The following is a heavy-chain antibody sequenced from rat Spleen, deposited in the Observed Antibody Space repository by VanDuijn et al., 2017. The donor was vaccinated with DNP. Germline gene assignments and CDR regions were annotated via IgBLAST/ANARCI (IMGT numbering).Heavy chain of an antibody. J-gene: IGHJ2*01. D-gene: IGHD4-6*01. CDR1: GFTFSDYY. CDR2: ISYEGSGT. V-gene: IGHV5-22*01. Sequence: EVQLVESGGDLVQPGRSLKLSCAASGFTFSDYYMAWVRQAPKKGLDWVASISYEGSGTYYGDSVKGRFTISRDNAKSTLYLQMNSLRSEDTATYYCARGGLYYFDYWGQGVMVTVSS. CDR3: ARGGLYYFDY.